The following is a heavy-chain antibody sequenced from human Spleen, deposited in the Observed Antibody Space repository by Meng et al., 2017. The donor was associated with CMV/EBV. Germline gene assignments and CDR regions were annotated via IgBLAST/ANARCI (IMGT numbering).Heavy chain of an antibody. CDR1: GFTFSSYT. CDR3: ASGLATYYFDY. CDR2: ISYDGSNK. Sequence: GESLKISCAASGFTFSSYTIHWVRQAPVEGLEWVATISYDGSNKYYGDSVKGRFTISRDNSNNTLYLQMKSLRGEDTAVYYCASGLATYYFDYWGQGTLVTVSS. V-gene: IGHV3-30*04. D-gene: IGHD5-12*01. J-gene: IGHJ4*02.